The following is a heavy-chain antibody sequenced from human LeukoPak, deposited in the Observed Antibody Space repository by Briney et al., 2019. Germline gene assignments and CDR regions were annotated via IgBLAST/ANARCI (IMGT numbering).Heavy chain of an antibody. CDR3: ARREVEMRASASGNWLGP. CDR1: GGSISSSY. CDR2: ISYSGTT. J-gene: IGHJ5*02. D-gene: IGHD3-10*01. V-gene: IGHV4-59*08. Sequence: SETLSLTCTVSGGSISSSYWNWVRQRPGKGLEWIGRISYSGTTNYNPSLKSRVTISSDTSRNQFSLKLTSVTAADTAVYYCARREVEMRASASGNWLGPWGQGTLVTVSS.